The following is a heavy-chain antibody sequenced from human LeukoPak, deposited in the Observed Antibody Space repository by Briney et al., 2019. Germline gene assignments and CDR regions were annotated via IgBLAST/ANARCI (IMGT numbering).Heavy chain of an antibody. D-gene: IGHD6-19*01. J-gene: IGHJ6*03. Sequence: SETLSLTCTVSGGSISSYYWSWIRQPAGKGLEWIGRIYTSGSINYNPSLTSRVTMSVDMSKNQFSLKLSSVTAAETAVYYCARVIFSVAGTGGYYYYYYMDVWGKGTTVTVSS. CDR3: ARVIFSVAGTGGYYYYYYMDV. CDR1: GGSISSYY. CDR2: IYTSGSI. V-gene: IGHV4-4*07.